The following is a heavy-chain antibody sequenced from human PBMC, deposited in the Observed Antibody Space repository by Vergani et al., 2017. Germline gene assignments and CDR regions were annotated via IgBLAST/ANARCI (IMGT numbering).Heavy chain of an antibody. CDR1: GFTVSSNY. D-gene: IGHD6-6*01. CDR2: IYSGGST. J-gene: IGHJ6*02. CDR3: ARGTLDPSIAARPDYYGMDV. V-gene: IGHV3-53*02. Sequence: EVQLVETGGGLIQPGGSLRLSCAASGFTVSSNYMSWVRQAPGKGLEWVSVIYSGGSTYYADSVKGRFTISRDNSKNTLYLQMNSLRAEDTAVYYCARGTLDPSIAARPDYYGMDVWGQGTTVTVSS.